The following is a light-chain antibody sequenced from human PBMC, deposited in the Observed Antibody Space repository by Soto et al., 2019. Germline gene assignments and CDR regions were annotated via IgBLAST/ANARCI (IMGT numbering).Light chain of an antibody. V-gene: IGKV1-5*03. CDR3: QHYNTYPWT. CDR2: KAS. J-gene: IGKJ1*01. CDR1: QSISSW. Sequence: DIQMTQSPSTLSASVGDRVTITCRASQSISSWLAWYQQKPGKAPKLMIYKASSLESGVPSRLSGSGPGTEFTLTISSLQTDDFATHSFQHYNTYPWTFGQGTKVAIK.